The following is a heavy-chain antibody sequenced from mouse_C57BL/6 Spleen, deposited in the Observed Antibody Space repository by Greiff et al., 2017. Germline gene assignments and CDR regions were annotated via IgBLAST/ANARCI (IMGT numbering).Heavy chain of an antibody. D-gene: IGHD2-4*01. CDR1: GYTFTDYY. CDR3: ARNPYDYEGYFDV. CDR2: INPYNGGT. J-gene: IGHJ1*03. V-gene: IGHV1-19*01. Sequence: EVQLQQSGPVLVKPGASVKMSCKASGYTFTDYYMNWVKQSHGKSLEWIGVINPYNGGTSYNQKFKGKATLTVDKSSSTAYMELNSLTSEDSAVYYCARNPYDYEGYFDVWGTGTTVTVSS.